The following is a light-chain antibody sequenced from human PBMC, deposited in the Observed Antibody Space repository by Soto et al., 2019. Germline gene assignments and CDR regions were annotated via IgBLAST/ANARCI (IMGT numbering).Light chain of an antibody. J-gene: IGKJ5*01. CDR2: WAS. Sequence: DIVMTQSPDSLAVSQGERATISCKSSQSVLYSSNNRDSLAWYQQKPGLPPKLLIYWASIRASGVPDRFSGGGSGTDFTLTISSLQAEDVAVYYCQQYYSTMYTFGQGTRLEIK. CDR1: QSVLYSSNNRDS. V-gene: IGKV4-1*01. CDR3: QQYYSTMYT.